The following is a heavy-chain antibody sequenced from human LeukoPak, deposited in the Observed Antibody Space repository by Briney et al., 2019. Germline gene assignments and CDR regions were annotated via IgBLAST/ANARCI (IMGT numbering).Heavy chain of an antibody. CDR3: ARERRIAVAVDY. CDR1: GGSISSSSYY. J-gene: IGHJ4*02. V-gene: IGHV4-39*02. D-gene: IGHD6-19*01. Sequence: SETLSLTCTVSGGSISSSSYYWGWIRQPPGKGLEWIGSIYYSGSTYYNPSLKSRVTISVDTSKNQFSLKLSSVTAADTAVYYCARERRIAVAVDYWGQGTLVTVSP. CDR2: IYYSGST.